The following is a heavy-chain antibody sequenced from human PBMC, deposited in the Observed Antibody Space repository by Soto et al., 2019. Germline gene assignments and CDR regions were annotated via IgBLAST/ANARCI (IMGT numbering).Heavy chain of an antibody. CDR2: ISGSGGST. CDR3: AKGIGRGVTISNLDY. D-gene: IGHD3-10*01. Sequence: EVQLLESGGGLVQPGGSLRLSCAASGFTFSSYAMSWVRQAPGKGLEWVSAISGSGGSTYYADSVKGRFTISRDNSKNTLYLQMNSRRADDTAVYYCAKGIGRGVTISNLDYRGQGTLVTVSS. V-gene: IGHV3-23*01. J-gene: IGHJ4*02. CDR1: GFTFSSYA.